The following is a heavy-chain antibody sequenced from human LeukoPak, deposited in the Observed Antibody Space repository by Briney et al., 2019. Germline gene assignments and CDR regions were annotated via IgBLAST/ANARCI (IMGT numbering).Heavy chain of an antibody. V-gene: IGHV5-51*01. J-gene: IGHJ4*02. CDR3: ARGYHVDTAMVNYFDY. D-gene: IGHD5-18*01. Sequence: GESLKISCKGSGYSFTSYWIGWVRQMPGKGLEWMGIIYPGDSDTRYSPSFQGQVTISADKSISTAYLQWSSLKAADTAVYYCARGYHVDTAMVNYFDYWGQGTLVTVSS. CDR2: IYPGDSDT. CDR1: GYSFTSYW.